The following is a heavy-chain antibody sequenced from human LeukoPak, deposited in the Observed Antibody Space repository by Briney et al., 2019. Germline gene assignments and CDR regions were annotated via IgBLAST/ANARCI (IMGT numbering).Heavy chain of an antibody. CDR3: ARGAIGAAGTSEYRFDP. CDR2: IYTSGST. V-gene: IGHV4-4*07. D-gene: IGHD6-13*01. J-gene: IGHJ5*02. CDR1: GGSINTYY. Sequence: PSETLSLTCSVSGGSINTYYWSWIRQPAGKGLEWIGRIYTSGSTRHNPSLKSRVTMSLDTSKKQLSLELSSVTAADTAVYYCARGAIGAAGTSEYRFDPWGQGTLVIVSS.